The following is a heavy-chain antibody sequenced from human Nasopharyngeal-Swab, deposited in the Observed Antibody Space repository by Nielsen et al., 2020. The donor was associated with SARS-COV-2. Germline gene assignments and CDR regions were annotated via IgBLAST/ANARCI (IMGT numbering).Heavy chain of an antibody. Sequence: GGSLRLSCAGSGFPFNSYSMIWVRQVPGEGLEWASSISGSGSYVYYADSVKGRFTISKDSAKNSLYLQMNSLRADDTAVYFCARIAGRGSIYYYYMDVWGTGTTVTVSS. D-gene: IGHD1-26*01. V-gene: IGHV3-21*01. CDR2: ISGSGSYV. J-gene: IGHJ6*03. CDR1: GFPFNSYS. CDR3: ARIAGRGSIYYYYMDV.